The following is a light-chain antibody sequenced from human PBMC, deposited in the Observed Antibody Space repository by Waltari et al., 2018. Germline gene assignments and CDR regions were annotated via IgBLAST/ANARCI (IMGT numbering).Light chain of an antibody. CDR3: QQYTKWPQT. J-gene: IGKJ1*01. CDR1: QSVNTY. Sequence: EIVMTQSPATLSMSPGERATLSCRASQSVNTYVAWYQLKPGQAPRLLIHSASARASGIPARSSGSGSGTEFSLTINTLQSEDVAIYYCQQYTKWPQTFGQGTKVEIK. V-gene: IGKV3-15*01. CDR2: SAS.